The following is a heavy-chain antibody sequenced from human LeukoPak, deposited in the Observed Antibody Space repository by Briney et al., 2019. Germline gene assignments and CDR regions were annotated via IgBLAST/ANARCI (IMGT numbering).Heavy chain of an antibody. CDR2: ISTSASTI. J-gene: IGHJ4*02. V-gene: IGHV3-48*03. Sequence: GGSLRLSCAGSGFTFSSYEMNWVRQAPGKGLEWVSYISTSASTIYYADSVKGRFTSSRDNAKNSLYLQMNSLRAEDTAVYYCARRGTSRSSYYFDYWGQGTLVTVSS. CDR1: GFTFSSYE. CDR3: ARRGTSRSSYYFDY.